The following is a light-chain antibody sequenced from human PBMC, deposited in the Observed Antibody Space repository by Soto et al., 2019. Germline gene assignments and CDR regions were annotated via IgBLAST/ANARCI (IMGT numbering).Light chain of an antibody. CDR2: EGN. CDR3: CSYAGGVI. CDR1: SSDVDSYKF. Sequence: QSALTQPASVSGSPGQSITISCTGVSSDVDSYKFVSWYQQHPGKAPKLTIYEGNKRPSGVSNRFSGSKSGNTASLTISALQAEDEAGYYCCSYAGGVIFGGGTKVTVL. J-gene: IGLJ2*01. V-gene: IGLV2-23*01.